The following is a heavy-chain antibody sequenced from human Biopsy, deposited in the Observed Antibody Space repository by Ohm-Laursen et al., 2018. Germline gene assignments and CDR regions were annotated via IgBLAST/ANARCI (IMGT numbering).Heavy chain of an antibody. V-gene: IGHV3-23*01. J-gene: IGHJ3*01. CDR1: GFILNNYG. CDR2: IRGSGLTT. D-gene: IGHD2-21*02. CDR3: SKLGGDPAPFDRASDV. Sequence: SLRLSCSAPGFILNNYGLSWVRQAPGKGLEWVSAIRGSGLTTFYTDSVKGRFTISRDDSKNTLYLQMNSLRVEDTAVYFCSKLGGDPAPFDRASDVWSRGTKVTVSS.